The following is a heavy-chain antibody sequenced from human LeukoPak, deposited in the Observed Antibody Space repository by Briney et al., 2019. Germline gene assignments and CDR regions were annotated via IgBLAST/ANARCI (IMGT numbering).Heavy chain of an antibody. CDR3: ARSRGVTAWGYNCFDP. V-gene: IGHV3-21*01. CDR2: ISSSNSYI. Sequence: KPGGSLRLSCAASGFTFSSYSMNWVRQAPGKGLEWVSSISSSNSYIYYADSVKGRCTISRDNAKNSLYLQMNSLSAEDTAVYYCARSRGVTAWGYNCFDPWGQGTLVTVSS. D-gene: IGHD2-21*02. CDR1: GFTFSSYS. J-gene: IGHJ5*02.